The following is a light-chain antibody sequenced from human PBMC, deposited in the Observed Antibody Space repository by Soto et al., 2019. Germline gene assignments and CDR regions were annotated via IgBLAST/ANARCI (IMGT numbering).Light chain of an antibody. CDR3: HVWDSSSSPYV. CDR1: NIGGKS. Sequence: SYELTQPPSVSVAPGQTARITCGGNNIGGKSVHWYQQKPGQAPVLVVYDDSDRPSGIPDRFSGSNSGDTATLTIRRVEAGDEDDYYCHVWDSSSSPYVFGTGTKVTVL. J-gene: IGLJ1*01. CDR2: DDS. V-gene: IGLV3-21*02.